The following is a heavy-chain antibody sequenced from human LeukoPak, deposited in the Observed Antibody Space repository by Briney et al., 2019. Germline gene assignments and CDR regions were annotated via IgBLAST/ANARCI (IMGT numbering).Heavy chain of an antibody. J-gene: IGHJ6*02. CDR3: ARSQLGYCSSTSCYNYYYYGMDV. D-gene: IGHD2-2*02. CDR2: IIPIFGTA. Sequence: EASVKVSCKASGGTFSSYAISWVRQAPGQGLEWMGGIIPIFGTANYAQKFQGRVTITADESTSTAYMELSSLRSEDTAVYYCARSQLGYCSSTSCYNYYYYGMDVWGRGTTVTVSS. CDR1: GGTFSSYA. V-gene: IGHV1-69*13.